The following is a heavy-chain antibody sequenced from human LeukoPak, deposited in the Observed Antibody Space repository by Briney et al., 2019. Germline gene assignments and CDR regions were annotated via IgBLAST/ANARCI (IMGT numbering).Heavy chain of an antibody. J-gene: IGHJ4*02. V-gene: IGHV3-9*03. Sequence: GGSLRLSCAASGFTFDDYAMHWVRQAPGKGLEWVSGISWNSGSIGYADSVKGRFTISRDNAKNSLYLQMNSLRAEDMALYYCAKDTSSSWGGFDYWGQGTLVTVSS. CDR2: ISWNSGSI. CDR1: GFTFDDYA. D-gene: IGHD6-6*01. CDR3: AKDTSSSWGGFDY.